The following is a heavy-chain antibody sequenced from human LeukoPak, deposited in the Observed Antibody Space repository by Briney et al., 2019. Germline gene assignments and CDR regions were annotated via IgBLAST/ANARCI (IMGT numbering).Heavy chain of an antibody. D-gene: IGHD3-22*01. CDR1: GFTLSTYG. Sequence: PGGSLRLSCAASGFTLSTYGMHWVRQTPGKGLDWVAFIGYDGSNTWYAGSVKGRFTISRDNSKNTLYLQMNSLRAEDTAVYYCARSVGYYDSSGYYYPLDYWGQGTLVTVSS. J-gene: IGHJ4*02. CDR3: ARSVGYYDSSGYYYPLDY. CDR2: IGYDGSNT. V-gene: IGHV3-33*01.